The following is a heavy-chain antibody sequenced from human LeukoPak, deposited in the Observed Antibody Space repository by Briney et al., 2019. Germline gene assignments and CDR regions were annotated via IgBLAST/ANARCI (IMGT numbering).Heavy chain of an antibody. V-gene: IGHV4-4*07. CDR1: GGSNSSYY. J-gene: IGHJ5*02. CDR3: AGNLLTYYYGSGGFDP. Sequence: SETLSLTCTVSGGSNSSYYWSSMRQPAGKGLEWIGRICTSGSTNYNPSLESRVTMSVDTSKNQFSLKLSSVTAAYTAVYYCAGNLLTYYYGSGGFDPWGQGTLVTVSS. CDR2: ICTSGST. D-gene: IGHD3-10*01.